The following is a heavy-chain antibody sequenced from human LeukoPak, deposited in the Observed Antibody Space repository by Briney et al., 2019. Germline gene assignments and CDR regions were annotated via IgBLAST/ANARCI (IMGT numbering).Heavy chain of an antibody. CDR2: IYSGGNS. V-gene: IGHV3-66*01. D-gene: IGHD3-10*01. J-gene: IGHJ3*02. Sequence: GGSLRLSCAASGFTVSSNYMSWVRQAPGKGLEWVSLIYSGGNSYYADSVKGRFTISRDNSKNTLYLQMNSLRAEDTAVYYCAKDYGRFGEFEAFDIWGQGTMVTVSS. CDR3: AKDYGRFGEFEAFDI. CDR1: GFTVSSNY.